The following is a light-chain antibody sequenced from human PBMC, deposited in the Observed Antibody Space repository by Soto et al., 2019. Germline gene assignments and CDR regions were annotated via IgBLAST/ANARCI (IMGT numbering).Light chain of an antibody. CDR3: QQYHSYWT. CDR1: QNIRSR. J-gene: IGKJ1*01. V-gene: IGKV1-5*01. CDR2: DSS. Sequence: DFQMTQSPATLSASVGDRVTITCRASQNIRSRLAWFQQKPGKAPKLLIYDSSSLESGVPQRFSGSGSGTEFTLPNSSLQTDDFSTYYCQQYHSYWTFGQGTKVE.